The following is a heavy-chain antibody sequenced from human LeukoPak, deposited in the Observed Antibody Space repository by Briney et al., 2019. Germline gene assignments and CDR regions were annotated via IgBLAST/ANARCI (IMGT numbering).Heavy chain of an antibody. V-gene: IGHV3-30*04. CDR2: ISYDGSNE. CDR3: AKDEEVTGTNLGLILDAFDI. J-gene: IGHJ3*02. Sequence: GGSLRLSCAASGFTFNYYSMHWVRQAPGKGLEWVAGISYDGSNEYYADAMKGRLTISRDNSKNTLYLQMNSLRAEDTAVYFCAKDEEVTGTNLGLILDAFDIWGQGTMVTVSS. CDR1: GFTFNYYS. D-gene: IGHD1-20*01.